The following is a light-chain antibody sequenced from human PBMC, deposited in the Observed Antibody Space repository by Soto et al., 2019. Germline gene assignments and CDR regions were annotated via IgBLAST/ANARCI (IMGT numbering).Light chain of an antibody. CDR3: QQYGSSPRT. CDR2: GAS. V-gene: IGKV3-20*01. CDR1: QSVSSSY. Sequence: EFVLTHSPGTLSLSPGERATLSSRASQSVSSSYLAWYQQKPGQAPRLLIYGASSRATGIPDRFSGSGSGTDFTLTISRLEPEGFAVYYCQQYGSSPRTFGQGTKVDIK. J-gene: IGKJ1*01.